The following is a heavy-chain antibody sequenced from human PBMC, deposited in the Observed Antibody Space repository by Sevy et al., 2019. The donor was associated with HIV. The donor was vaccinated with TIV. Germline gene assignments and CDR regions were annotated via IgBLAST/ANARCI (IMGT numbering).Heavy chain of an antibody. CDR1: GFTFNTYW. Sequence: GGSLRLSCVASGFTFNTYWMHWVRQAPGKGLVWDSRINGDGSSTTYADFVKGRFTVSRDNAKNTLHLQMNSLRAEDTSVYYCARGDWGDYYYGSGVDYWGQGTLVTVSS. CDR2: INGDGSST. J-gene: IGHJ4*02. CDR3: ARGDWGDYYYGSGVDY. D-gene: IGHD3-10*01. V-gene: IGHV3-74*01.